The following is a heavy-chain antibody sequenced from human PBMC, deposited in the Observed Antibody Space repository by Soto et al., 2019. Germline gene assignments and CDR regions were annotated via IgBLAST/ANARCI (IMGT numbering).Heavy chain of an antibody. D-gene: IGHD3-3*01. V-gene: IGHV4-30-4*01. J-gene: IGHJ5*02. CDR1: GGSISSGDYY. CDR3: ASGLTYYDFWSGYPYNWFDP. Sequence: QVQLQESGPGLVKPSQTLSLTCTVSGGSISSGDYYWSWIRQPPGKGLEWIGYIYYSGSTYYNPSLKNRVTISVDTSKNQFSLKLSSVTAADTAVYYCASGLTYYDFWSGYPYNWFDPWGQATLVTVSS. CDR2: IYYSGST.